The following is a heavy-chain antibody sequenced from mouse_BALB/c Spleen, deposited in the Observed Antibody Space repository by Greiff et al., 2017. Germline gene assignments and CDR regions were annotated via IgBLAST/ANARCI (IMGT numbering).Heavy chain of an antibody. CDR1: GFNIKDTY. CDR3: ARPLHYYGNYAMDY. D-gene: IGHD1-2*01. CDR2: IDPANGNT. V-gene: IGHV14-3*02. J-gene: IGHJ4*01. Sequence: EVKVVESGAELVKPGASVKLSCTASGFNIKDTYMHWVKQRPEQGLEWIGRIDPANGNTKYDPKFQGKATITADTSSNTAYLQLSSLTSEDTAVYYCARPLHYYGNYAMDYWGQGTSVTVSS.